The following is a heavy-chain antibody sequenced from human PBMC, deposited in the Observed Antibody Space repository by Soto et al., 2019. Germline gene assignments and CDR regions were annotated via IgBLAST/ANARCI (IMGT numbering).Heavy chain of an antibody. CDR2: IIPIFGTA. CDR3: ARLLPAAAIAPGYYGMDV. J-gene: IGHJ6*02. V-gene: IGHV1-69*01. D-gene: IGHD2-2*01. CDR1: GGTFSSYA. Sequence: QVQLVQSGAEVKKPGSSVKVSCKASGGTFSSYAISWVRQAPGQGLEWMGGIIPIFGTANYAQKFQGRVTITAGESTSTAYMELSSLRSEDTAVYYCARLLPAAAIAPGYYGMDVWGQGTTVTVSS.